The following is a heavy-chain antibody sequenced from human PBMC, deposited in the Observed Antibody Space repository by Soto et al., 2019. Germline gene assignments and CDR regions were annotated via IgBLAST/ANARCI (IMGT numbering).Heavy chain of an antibody. V-gene: IGHV5-51*01. J-gene: IGHJ4*02. D-gene: IGHD6-19*01. CDR3: ARRTYTSGWRHYFDY. CDR1: GFSFSSYW. Sequence: XDSLTISCQGSGFSFSSYWIGLVRQMPGQGLEWMAFIDPHSNTRYSPSFEGQITISADNSISTAYLQWSSLKASDTAIYYCARRTYTSGWRHYFDYWGQGTLVTVSS. CDR2: IDPHSNT.